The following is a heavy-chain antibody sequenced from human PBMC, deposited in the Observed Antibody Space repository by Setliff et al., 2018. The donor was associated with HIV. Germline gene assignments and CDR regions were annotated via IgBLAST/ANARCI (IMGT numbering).Heavy chain of an antibody. CDR2: MYYSGNT. Sequence: SETLSLTCTVSGVSISNYYWSRIRQPPGKGLEWIGYMYYSGNTNYNPSLESRLTISVDTSRNQFSLRLSSVTASGTAIYYCAREWFSFLFYYYAIDVWGQGTTVTVSS. D-gene: IGHD3-22*01. CDR3: AREWFSFLFYYYAIDV. V-gene: IGHV4-59*12. CDR1: GVSISNYY. J-gene: IGHJ6*02.